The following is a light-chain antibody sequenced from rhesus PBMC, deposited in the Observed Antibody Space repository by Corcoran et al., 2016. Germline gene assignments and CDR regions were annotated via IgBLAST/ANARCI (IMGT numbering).Light chain of an antibody. CDR1: QGINKE. CDR3: LQDYTTPYS. Sequence: DIQMTQSPSSLSAAGGDRVTVTCRASQGINKELSWYQQKPGKAPTLLCYAAYSLQTGVSSRFSGSGSGTDYTLTISSLQPEDFATYYCLQDYTTPYSFGPGTKVEIK. CDR2: AAY. J-gene: IGKJ2*01. V-gene: IGKV1-94*01.